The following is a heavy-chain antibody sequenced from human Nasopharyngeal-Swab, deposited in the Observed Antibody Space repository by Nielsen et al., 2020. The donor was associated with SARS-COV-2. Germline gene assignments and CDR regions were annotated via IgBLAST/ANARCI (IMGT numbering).Heavy chain of an antibody. CDR3: ARVIAWFDP. J-gene: IGHJ5*02. V-gene: IGHV4-4*02. D-gene: IGHD2-15*01. Sequence: WIRQPPGKGLEWIGEIYHSGSTNYNPSLKGRINISLDKSKNQFSLKLRSVTAADTAVYYCARVIAWFDPWGQGTLVTVSS. CDR2: IYHSGST.